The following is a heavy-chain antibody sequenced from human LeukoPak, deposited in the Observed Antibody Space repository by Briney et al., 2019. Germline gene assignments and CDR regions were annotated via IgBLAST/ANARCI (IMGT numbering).Heavy chain of an antibody. Sequence: PSETLSLTCTVSGGSISSSSYYWGRIRQPPGKGLEWIGYIYYSGSTDYNPSLKSRVTISVDTSKNQFSLKLSSVTAADTAVYYCARDLLNEGNHLDYWGQGTLVTVSS. CDR1: GGSISSSSYY. CDR3: ARDLLNEGNHLDY. V-gene: IGHV4-30-4*08. CDR2: IYYSGST. J-gene: IGHJ4*02. D-gene: IGHD4-23*01.